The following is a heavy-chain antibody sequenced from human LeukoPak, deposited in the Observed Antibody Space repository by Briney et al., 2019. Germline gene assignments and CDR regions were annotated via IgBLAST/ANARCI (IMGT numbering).Heavy chain of an antibody. D-gene: IGHD1-1*01. V-gene: IGHV3-66*01. J-gene: IGHJ6*03. Sequence: QTGGSLRLSCAASGFTVSSNYMSWVRQAPGKGLEWVSVIYSGGSTYYADSVKGRFTISRDNSKNTLYLQMNSLRAEDTAVYYCARCLEGDYDYYMDVWGKGTTVTISS. CDR2: IYSGGST. CDR3: ARCLEGDYDYYMDV. CDR1: GFTVSSNY.